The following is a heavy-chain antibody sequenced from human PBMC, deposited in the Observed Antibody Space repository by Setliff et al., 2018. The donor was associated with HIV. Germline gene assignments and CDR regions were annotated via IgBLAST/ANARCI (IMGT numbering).Heavy chain of an antibody. CDR2: INTNTGNP. Sequence: ASVKVSCKASGYTFTTYSMNWVRQAPGQGLEWMGWINTNTGNPTYAQGFTGRFVFSKNTLSLQMNSLGAEDTAIYYCAKPARIGVPGHDAFDVWGQGTMVTVSS. CDR3: AKPARIGVPGHDAFDV. V-gene: IGHV7-4-1*02. J-gene: IGHJ3*01. D-gene: IGHD2-2*01. CDR1: GYTFTTYS.